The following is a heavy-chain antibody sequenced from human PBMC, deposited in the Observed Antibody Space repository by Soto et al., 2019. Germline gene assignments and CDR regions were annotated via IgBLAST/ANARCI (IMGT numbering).Heavy chain of an antibody. CDR2: ISGIGDGT. D-gene: IGHD2-2*01. J-gene: IGHJ6*02. V-gene: IGHV3-23*01. CDR1: GFIFTSYA. CDR3: AKDPVHCTSVSCYPGMDV. Sequence: GGSLRLSCAASGFIFTSYAMSWVRQAPGKGLEWVSGISGIGDGTYYGDSVKGRFTISRDNSKNALYLQMNSLRAEDTAVYYCAKDPVHCTSVSCYPGMDVWGQGTTVTVSS.